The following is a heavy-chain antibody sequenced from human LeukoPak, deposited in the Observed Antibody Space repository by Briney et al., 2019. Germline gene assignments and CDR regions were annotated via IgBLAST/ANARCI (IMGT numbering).Heavy chain of an antibody. J-gene: IGHJ4*02. V-gene: IGHV3-30*02. CDR1: GFTFSYYG. CDR2: IRYDGRNK. CDR3: ARGHVTYYYDTSGYY. D-gene: IGHD3-22*01. Sequence: PGGSLRLSCAASGFTFSYYGMHWVRQAPGKGLEWVAFIRYDGRNKYYADSVKGRFTISRDNAKNTLYLQMNSLRAEDTAVYYCARGHVTYYYDTSGYYWGQGTLVTVSS.